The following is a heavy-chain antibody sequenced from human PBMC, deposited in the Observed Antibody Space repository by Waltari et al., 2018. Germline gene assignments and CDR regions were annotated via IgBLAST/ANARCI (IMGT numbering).Heavy chain of an antibody. CDR3: ARDHIADRFDWLFNYGYFDV. V-gene: IGHV4-61*02. D-gene: IGHD3-9*01. Sequence: QVQLQESGPGLVQPSQTLSLTCTVSGASVTTDKSHWNWIRQPAGKGLEWLGRVSNTGFTSYNAYLKSRVTISLDTSTNQISLNLNSVTAADTAVYYCARDHIADRFDWLFNYGYFDVWGRGTLVTVSS. CDR2: VSNTGFT. J-gene: IGHJ2*01. CDR1: GASVTTDKSH.